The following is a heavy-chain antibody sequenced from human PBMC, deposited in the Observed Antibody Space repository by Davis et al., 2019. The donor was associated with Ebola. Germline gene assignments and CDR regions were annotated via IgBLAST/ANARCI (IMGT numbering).Heavy chain of an antibody. CDR2: INHSGST. CDR1: GGSFSGYY. Sequence: PGGSLRLSCAVYGGSFSGYYWSWIRQPPGKGLEWIGEINHSGSTNYNPSLKSRVTISVDTSKNQFSLKLSSVTAADTAVYYCARSPINYDSSDYYYDYWGQGTLVTVSS. V-gene: IGHV4-34*01. CDR3: ARSPINYDSSDYYYDY. J-gene: IGHJ4*02. D-gene: IGHD3-22*01.